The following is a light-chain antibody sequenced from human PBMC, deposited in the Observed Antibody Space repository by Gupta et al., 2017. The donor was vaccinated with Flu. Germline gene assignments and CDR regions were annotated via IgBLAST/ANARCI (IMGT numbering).Light chain of an antibody. Sequence: GDRVTITCRASQSISSWLAWYQQKPGKAPKLLSYKASSLESGVPSRFSCSGSGTEFTLTISSLQPDDFATYYCQQYNSYPLTFGGGTKVEIK. CDR2: KAS. CDR1: QSISSW. CDR3: QQYNSYPLT. J-gene: IGKJ4*01. V-gene: IGKV1-5*03.